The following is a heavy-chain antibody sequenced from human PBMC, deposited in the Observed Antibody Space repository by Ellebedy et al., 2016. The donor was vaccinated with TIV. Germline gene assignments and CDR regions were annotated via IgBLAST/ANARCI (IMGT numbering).Heavy chain of an antibody. CDR2: ISSTGGT. D-gene: IGHD6-13*01. J-gene: IGHJ5*02. Sequence: PGGPLRLSCPVPGGPISGYYWSSIRQPPGKGLEWTAYISSTGGTNSNPSLKSRVTISMDTPKNQFSLQLRSVTAADTAVYYCARGRIEAAGLGGWFDPWGQGILVTVSS. V-gene: IGHV4-59*01. CDR1: GGPISGYY. CDR3: ARGRIEAAGLGGWFDP.